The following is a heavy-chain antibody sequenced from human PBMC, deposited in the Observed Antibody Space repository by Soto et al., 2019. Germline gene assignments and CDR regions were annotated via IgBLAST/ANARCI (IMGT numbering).Heavy chain of an antibody. CDR1: GGSISNYY. CDR3: TRDYCTGGICPYNWFDP. J-gene: IGHJ5*02. Sequence: PSETLSLTCPVSGGSISNYYWSWIRQPPGKGLEWIGYIYYSGHTNYNPSLKSRVTISVDTSRNQFSLRLSSVTPADTAVYYCTRDYCTGGICPYNWFDPWGQGTLVTVSS. D-gene: IGHD2-15*01. CDR2: IYYSGHT. V-gene: IGHV4-59*01.